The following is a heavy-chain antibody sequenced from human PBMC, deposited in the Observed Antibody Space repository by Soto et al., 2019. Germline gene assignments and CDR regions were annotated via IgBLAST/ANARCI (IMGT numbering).Heavy chain of an antibody. J-gene: IGHJ4*02. CDR3: ARVGRTKAVVGTSFDY. CDR2: INSDGSST. V-gene: IGHV3-74*01. Sequence: GGSLRLSCAASGFTFSSYWMHWVRQAPGKGLVWVSRINSDGSSTSYADSVKGRFTISRDNAKNTLYLQMNSLRAEDTAVYYCARVGRTKAVVGTSFDYWGQGTLVTVSS. CDR1: GFTFSSYW. D-gene: IGHD6-19*01.